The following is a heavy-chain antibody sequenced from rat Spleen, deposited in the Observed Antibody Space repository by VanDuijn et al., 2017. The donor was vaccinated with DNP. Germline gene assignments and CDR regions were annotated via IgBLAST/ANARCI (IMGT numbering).Heavy chain of an antibody. Sequence: EVQLVESGGGLVQPGGSLKLSCAASGFTFSNYYMAWVRQAPKKGLEWVASISYDGVHAYYRGSVKGRFTISRDNAKNSLYLQMDSLRSEDTATYYCARPDYYDGSYPHYWGQGVMVTVSS. CDR1: GFTFSNYY. D-gene: IGHD1-12*02. J-gene: IGHJ2*01. CDR3: ARPDYYDGSYPHY. CDR2: ISYDGVHA. V-gene: IGHV5-7*01.